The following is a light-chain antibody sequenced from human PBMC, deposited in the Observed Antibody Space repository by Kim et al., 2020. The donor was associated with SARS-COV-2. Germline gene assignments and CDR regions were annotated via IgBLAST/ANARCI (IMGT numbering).Light chain of an antibody. J-gene: IGLJ3*02. CDR1: SLRSYY. CDR3: NSRDSSGNPLV. V-gene: IGLV3-19*01. Sequence: SSKLTQDPAVSVALGQTVRITCQGDSLRSYYASWYQQKPGQAPVLVIYGKNNRPSGIPDRFSGSSSGNTASLTITGAQAEDEADYYCNSRDSSGNPLVFGGGTQLTVL. CDR2: GKN.